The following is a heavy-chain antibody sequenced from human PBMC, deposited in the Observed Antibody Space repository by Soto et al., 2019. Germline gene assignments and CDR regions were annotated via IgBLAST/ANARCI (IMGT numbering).Heavy chain of an antibody. V-gene: IGHV1-8*01. CDR1: GYSFTSLD. J-gene: IGHJ4*02. D-gene: IGHD1-26*01. CDR3: ARGVSAGVDY. CDR2: MQPSTGRT. Sequence: ASVKVSCKASGYSFTSLDINWVRQTAGQGLEWTGWMQPSTGRTGYAQEFQGRVTMTRDTSINTAYMELTTLTSDDTAFYYCARGVSAGVDYWGQGTLVTVSS.